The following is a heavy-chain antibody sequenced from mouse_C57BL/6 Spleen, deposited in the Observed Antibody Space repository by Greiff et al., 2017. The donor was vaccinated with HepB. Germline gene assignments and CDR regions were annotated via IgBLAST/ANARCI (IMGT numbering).Heavy chain of an antibody. CDR3: ALAANYYGSSYWYFDV. V-gene: IGHV1-82*01. D-gene: IGHD1-1*01. J-gene: IGHJ1*03. CDR1: GYAFSSSW. Sequence: VQLQESGPELVKPGASVKISCKASGYAFSSSWMNWVKQRPGKGLEWIGRIYPGDGDTNYNGKFKGKATLTADKSASTAYMQLSSLTSEDSAVYFCALAANYYGSSYWYFDVWGTGTTVTVSS. CDR2: IYPGDGDT.